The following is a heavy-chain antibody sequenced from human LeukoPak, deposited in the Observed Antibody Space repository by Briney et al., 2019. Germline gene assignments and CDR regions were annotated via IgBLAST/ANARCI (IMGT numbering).Heavy chain of an antibody. D-gene: IGHD2-2*01. Sequence: SVKVSCKASGGTFSSYAISWVRQAPGQGLEWMGGIIPIFGTANYAQKFQGRVTITTDESTSTAYMELSSLRSEDTAVYYCASGKYCSSTSCYFYYDSSGHAYWGQGTLVTVSP. CDR3: ASGKYCSSTSCYFYYDSSGHAY. J-gene: IGHJ4*02. V-gene: IGHV1-69*05. CDR2: IIPIFGTA. CDR1: GGTFSSYA.